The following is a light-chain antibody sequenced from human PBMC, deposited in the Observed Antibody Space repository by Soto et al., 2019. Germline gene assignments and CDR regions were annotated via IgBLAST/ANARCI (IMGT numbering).Light chain of an antibody. Sequence: QSALTQPASVSGSPGQSIIITCIGTSRDVGSDNLVSWYQQVPGRAPKLIIFGVDKRPSGVSNRFSGSKSANTASLTISGLQTEDEADYYCCSYAGRSSLMFGGGTKLTV. CDR2: GVD. J-gene: IGLJ3*02. CDR1: SRDVGSDNL. V-gene: IGLV2-23*02. CDR3: CSYAGRSSLM.